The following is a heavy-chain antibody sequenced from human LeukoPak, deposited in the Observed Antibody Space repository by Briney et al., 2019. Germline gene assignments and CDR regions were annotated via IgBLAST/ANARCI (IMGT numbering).Heavy chain of an antibody. CDR1: GFTFSGSA. D-gene: IGHD6-19*01. Sequence: PGGSLKLSCAASGFTFSGSAMHWVRQASGKGLEWVGRIRSKANSYATAYAASVKGRFTISRDDSKNTAYLQMNSLKTEDTAVYYCFLGSGWSGWGQGTLVTVSS. CDR2: IRSKANSYAT. V-gene: IGHV3-73*01. CDR3: FLGSGWSG. J-gene: IGHJ4*02.